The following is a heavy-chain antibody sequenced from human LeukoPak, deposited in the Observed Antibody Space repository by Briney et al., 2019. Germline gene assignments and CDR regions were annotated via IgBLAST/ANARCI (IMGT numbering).Heavy chain of an antibody. D-gene: IGHD5-18*01. CDR1: RFAFSGYG. V-gene: IGHV3-23*01. CDR3: AKGATYGYQPDY. CDR2: ITPSGATT. J-gene: IGHJ4*02. Sequence: GGSLRLSCAASRFAFSGYGMTWVRQAPGKGLEWVSTITPSGATTYYADSVKGRFTVARDNPENSLYLQMNSLRAEDTAIYYCAKGATYGYQPDYWGQGTLVTVSS.